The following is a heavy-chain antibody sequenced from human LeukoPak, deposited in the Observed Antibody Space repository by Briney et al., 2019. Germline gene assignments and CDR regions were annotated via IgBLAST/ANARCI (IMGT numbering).Heavy chain of an antibody. CDR2: IYYSGST. V-gene: IGHV4-59*01. CDR1: GGSISSYY. CDR3: AREDSGFPL. Sequence: SETLSLTCTVSGGSISSYYWSWIRQPPGKGLEWIGYIYYSGSTNYNPSLKSRVTISVDTSKNQFSLKLSSVTAADTAVYYCAREDSGFPLWGRGTLVTVSS. D-gene: IGHD5-12*01. J-gene: IGHJ4*02.